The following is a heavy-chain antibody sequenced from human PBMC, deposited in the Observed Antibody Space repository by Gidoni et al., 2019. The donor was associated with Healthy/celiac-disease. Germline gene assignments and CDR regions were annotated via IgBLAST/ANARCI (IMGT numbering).Heavy chain of an antibody. CDR1: GFTFSSYG. V-gene: IGHV3-33*01. Sequence: GFTFSSYGMHWVRQAPGKGLEWVAVIWYDGSNKYYADSVKGRFTISRDNSKNTLYLQMNSLRAEDTAVYYCARDNPDTRVLLWGQGTLVTVSS. CDR2: IWYDGSNK. J-gene: IGHJ4*02. D-gene: IGHD2-15*01. CDR3: ARDNPDTRVLL.